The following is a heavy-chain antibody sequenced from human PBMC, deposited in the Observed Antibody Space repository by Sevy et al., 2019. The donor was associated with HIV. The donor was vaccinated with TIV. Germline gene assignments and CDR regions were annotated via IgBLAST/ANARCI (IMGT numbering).Heavy chain of an antibody. CDR1: GGSISSGGYS. CDR2: IYHSGST. CDR3: ASFRPRLYYGMDV. D-gene: IGHD6-6*01. V-gene: IGHV4-30-2*01. Sequence: SETLSLTCAVSGGSISSGGYSWSLIRQPPGKGLEWIGYIYHSGSTYYNPSLKSRVTISVDRSKNQFSLKLSSVTAADTAVYYCASFRPRLYYGMDVWGQGTTVTVSS. J-gene: IGHJ6*02.